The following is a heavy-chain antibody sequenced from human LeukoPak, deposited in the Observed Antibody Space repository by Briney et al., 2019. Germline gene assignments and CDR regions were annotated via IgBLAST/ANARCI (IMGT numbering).Heavy chain of an antibody. CDR1: GFTFSDYA. CDR2: ISTNGDST. J-gene: IGHJ5*02. D-gene: IGHD2-2*01. CDR3: ARDRNPSSYQLSRADKRNWFDP. Sequence: GGSLRLSCTASGFTFSDYAMSWVRQAPGKGLEWVSTISTNGDSTYYADSVKGRFTISRDNAKNSLYLQMNSLRAEDTALYYCARDRNPSSYQLSRADKRNWFDPWGQGTLVTVSS. V-gene: IGHV3-23*01.